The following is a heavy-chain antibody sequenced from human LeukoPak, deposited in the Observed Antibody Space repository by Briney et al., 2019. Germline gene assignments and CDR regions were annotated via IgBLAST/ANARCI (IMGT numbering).Heavy chain of an antibody. J-gene: IGHJ4*02. V-gene: IGHV3-21*01. CDR2: ISTSSDYI. CDR1: GFTFGSYS. D-gene: IGHD2-15*01. CDR3: ARGCSGGSCYDY. Sequence: GGSLRLSCAASGFTFGSYSMNWVRQAPGKGLEWVSSISTSSDYIYYADSVKGRFTISRDNAENSLFLQVNSLRAEGTAVYYCARGCSGGSCYDYWGQGTLVTVSS.